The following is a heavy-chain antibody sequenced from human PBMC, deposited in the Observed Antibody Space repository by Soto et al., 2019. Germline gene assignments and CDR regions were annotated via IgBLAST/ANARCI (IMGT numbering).Heavy chain of an antibody. CDR3: ARLTIFGVVTNNWFDP. J-gene: IGHJ5*02. V-gene: IGHV5-10-1*01. CDR1: GYSFTSYW. D-gene: IGHD3-3*01. Sequence: PGESLKISCKGSGYSFTSYWISWVRQMPGKGLEWMGRIDPSDSYTNYSPSFQGHVTISADKSISTAYLQWSSLKASDTAMYYCARLTIFGVVTNNWFDPWGQGTLVTVSS. CDR2: IDPSDSYT.